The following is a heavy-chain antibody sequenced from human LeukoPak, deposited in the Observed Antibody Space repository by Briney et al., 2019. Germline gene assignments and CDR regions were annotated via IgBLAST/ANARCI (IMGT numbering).Heavy chain of an antibody. CDR1: GFSFSTYA. V-gene: IGHV3-33*01. J-gene: IGHJ4*02. D-gene: IGHD3-10*01. CDR3: AREIFGSGRYPDY. Sequence: QPGGSLRHSCAASGFSFSTYAMHWVRQAPGKGLEWVALIWHDASHTFYTDSVKGRFTISRDNSKNTVYLQMNSLGGEDTAVYYCAREIFGSGRYPDYWGQGTLVTVSS. CDR2: IWHDASHT.